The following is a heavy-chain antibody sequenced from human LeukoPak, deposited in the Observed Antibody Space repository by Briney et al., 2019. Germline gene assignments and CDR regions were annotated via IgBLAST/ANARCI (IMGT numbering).Heavy chain of an antibody. CDR3: ARERLELLMYYYYYMDV. V-gene: IGHV3-30-3*01. CDR1: GFTFSSYA. J-gene: IGHJ6*03. Sequence: GGSLRLSCAVSGFTFSSYAMHWVRQAPGKGLEWVAVISYDGSNKYYADSVKGRFTISRDNSKNTLYLQMNSLRAEDTAVYYCARERLELLMYYYYYMDVWGKGTTVTVSS. CDR2: ISYDGSNK. D-gene: IGHD1-7*01.